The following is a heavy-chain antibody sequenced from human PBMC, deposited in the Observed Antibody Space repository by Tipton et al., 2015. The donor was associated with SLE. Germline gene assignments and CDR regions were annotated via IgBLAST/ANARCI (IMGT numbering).Heavy chain of an antibody. V-gene: IGHV3-49*04. D-gene: IGHD6-13*01. Sequence: SLRLSCAASGFTFSSYSMTWVRQAPGKALEWVGFIRSQADGRTTEYAASVKGRSSISRDDSKSIAYLQMNSLKTEDTAVYYCTRDYTSGIATAGHEGHYFDYWGQGTLVTVSS. J-gene: IGHJ4*02. CDR1: GFTFSSYS. CDR2: IRSQADGRTT. CDR3: TRDYTSGIATAGHEGHYFDY.